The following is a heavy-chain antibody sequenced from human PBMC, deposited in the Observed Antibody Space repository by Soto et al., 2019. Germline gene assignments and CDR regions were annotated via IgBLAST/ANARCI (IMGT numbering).Heavy chain of an antibody. Sequence: GGSLRLSCAASGFTFSSYAMSWVRQAPGKGLEWVSAISGSGGSTYYADSVKGRFTIARDNSKNTLYLQMNSLRAEDAVVYYCAKSEVGPHGLDYWGQGTLVTVSS. V-gene: IGHV3-23*01. D-gene: IGHD1-26*01. CDR2: ISGSGGST. CDR1: GFTFSSYA. CDR3: AKSEVGPHGLDY. J-gene: IGHJ4*02.